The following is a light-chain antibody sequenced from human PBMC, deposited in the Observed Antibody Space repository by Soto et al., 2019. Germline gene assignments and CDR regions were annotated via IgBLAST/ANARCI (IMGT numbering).Light chain of an antibody. V-gene: IGKV3-15*01. CDR3: QQDNNWRYT. Sequence: EILMTQSPATLSVSPGERVTLSCRASESVSSYLAWYQQKRGQAPRLLIYGGSTRATSIPARFSGSGSGTEFTLTISSLQSEDFAVYYCQQDNNWRYTFGQGTKLEIK. CDR1: ESVSSY. CDR2: GGS. J-gene: IGKJ2*01.